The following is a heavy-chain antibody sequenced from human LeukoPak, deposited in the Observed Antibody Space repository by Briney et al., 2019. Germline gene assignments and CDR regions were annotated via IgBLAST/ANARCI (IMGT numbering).Heavy chain of an antibody. V-gene: IGHV3-23*01. J-gene: IGHJ4*02. CDR2: ISGSGGST. CDR1: GFTFSSYA. D-gene: IGHD3-16*02. Sequence: GGSLRLSCAASGFTFSSYAMSWVRQAPGKGLEWVSAISGSGGSTYYADSVKGRFTISRDTSKNTLYVQMNSLGAEDAAVYYCAKGRAGWSNRYYFDSWGQGTLVTVSS. CDR3: AKGRAGWSNRYYFDS.